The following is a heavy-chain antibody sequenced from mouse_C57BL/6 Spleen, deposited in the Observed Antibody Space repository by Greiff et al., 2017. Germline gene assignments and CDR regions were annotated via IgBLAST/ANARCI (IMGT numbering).Heavy chain of an antibody. D-gene: IGHD4-1*01. V-gene: IGHV1-26*01. CDR2: INPNNGGT. CDR1: GYTFTDYY. J-gene: IGHJ4*01. Sequence: VQLQQSGPELVKPGASVKISCKASGYTFTDYYMNWVKQSHGKSLEWIGDINPNNGGTSYNQKFKGKATLTVDKSSSTAYMELRSLTSEDSAVYYCARDWETAMDCWGQGTSVTASS. CDR3: ARDWETAMDC.